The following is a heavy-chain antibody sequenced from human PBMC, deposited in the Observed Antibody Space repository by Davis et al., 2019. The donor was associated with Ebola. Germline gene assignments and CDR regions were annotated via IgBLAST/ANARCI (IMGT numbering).Heavy chain of an antibody. CDR3: AGLAARSSYYYGMDV. J-gene: IGHJ6*02. CDR1: GVSTSSGGYC. D-gene: IGHD6-6*01. Sequence: MPSETLSLTCSVSGVSTSSGGYCWSWIRQFPGKALEFIGYIYYTGTTYYNPSLKSRISMSLDMSNNQISLQLSSVTAADTAVYYCAGLAARSSYYYGMDVWGQGTTVTVSS. CDR2: IYYTGTT. V-gene: IGHV4-31*03.